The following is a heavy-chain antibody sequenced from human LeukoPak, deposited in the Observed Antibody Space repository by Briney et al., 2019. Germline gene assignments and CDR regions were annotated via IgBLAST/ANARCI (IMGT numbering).Heavy chain of an antibody. CDR1: GFIFSSYG. CDR2: IRYDGSNK. Sequence: PGGSLRLSCAASGFIFSSYGMHWVRQAPGKGLEWVAFIRYDGSNKYYADSVKGRLTISRDNSKNTMYLQMNSLRAEDTAVYYCAKDHSDALRRLGELLRRTRDGYFDYWGQGTLVTVSS. CDR3: AKDHSDALRRLGELLRRTRDGYFDY. J-gene: IGHJ4*02. V-gene: IGHV3-30*02. D-gene: IGHD3-10*01.